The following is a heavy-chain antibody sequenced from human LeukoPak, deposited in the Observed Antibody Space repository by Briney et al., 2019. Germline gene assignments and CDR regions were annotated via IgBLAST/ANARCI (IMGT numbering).Heavy chain of an antibody. J-gene: IGHJ5*02. Sequence: SETLSLTCTVSGGSISRGGYYWSWIRQHPGKGLEWIGYIYYSGSTYYNPSLKSRVTISVDTSKNQFSLKLSSVTAADTAVYYCARGREGAMVRGVIIPGWFDPWGQGTLVTVSS. CDR2: IYYSGST. V-gene: IGHV4-31*03. CDR3: ARGREGAMVRGVIIPGWFDP. D-gene: IGHD3-10*01. CDR1: GGSISRGGYY.